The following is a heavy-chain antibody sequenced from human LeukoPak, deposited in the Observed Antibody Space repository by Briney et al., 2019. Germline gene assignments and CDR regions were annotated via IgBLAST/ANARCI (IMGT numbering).Heavy chain of an antibody. CDR3: ARGLPYDYVWGSYRYHNYGMDV. D-gene: IGHD3-16*02. CDR2: IYYSGST. V-gene: IGHV4-30-4*01. Sequence: SETLSLTCTVSGGSISSGDYYWSWIRQPPGKGLEWIGYIYYSGSTYYNPSLKSRVTISVDTSKNQFSLKLSSVTPEDTAVYYCARGLPYDYVWGSYRYHNYGMDVWGQGTTVTVSS. J-gene: IGHJ6*02. CDR1: GGSISSGDYY.